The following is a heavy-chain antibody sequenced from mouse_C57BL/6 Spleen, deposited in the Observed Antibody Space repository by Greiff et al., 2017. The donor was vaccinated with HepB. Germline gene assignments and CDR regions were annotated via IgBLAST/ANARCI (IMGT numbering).Heavy chain of an antibody. CDR1: GFTFSDYG. J-gene: IGHJ1*03. CDR2: ISSGSSTI. CDR3: AMGSIYAHWYFDV. D-gene: IGHD1-1*01. V-gene: IGHV5-17*01. Sequence: EVMLVESGGGLVKPGGSLKLSCAASGFTFSDYGMHWVRQAPEKGLEWVAYISSGSSTIYYADTVKGRFTISRDNAKNTLFLQMTSLRSEDTAMYYCAMGSIYAHWYFDVWGTGTTGTVSS.